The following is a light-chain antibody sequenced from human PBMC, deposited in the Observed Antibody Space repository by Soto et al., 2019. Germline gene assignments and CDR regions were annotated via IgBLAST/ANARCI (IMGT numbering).Light chain of an antibody. CDR1: SSNIGSKY. J-gene: IGLJ3*02. CDR2: RNN. V-gene: IGLV1-47*01. CDR3: AAWDACLSGVV. Sequence: QSVLTQPPSASGTPGQRVTISCSGSSSNIGSKYVYWYQQLPGTPPKLLIYRNNQRPSGVPDRFSGSKAGTSASLAISGLRYEDEANYYCAAWDACLSGVVFGGGTKLTVL.